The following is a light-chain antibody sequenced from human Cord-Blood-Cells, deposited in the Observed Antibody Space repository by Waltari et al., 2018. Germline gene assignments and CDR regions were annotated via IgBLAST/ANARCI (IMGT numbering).Light chain of an antibody. Sequence: QSALTQPASVSGSPGQSITISCTGTSSDVWCYNYVPWYQQHPGKAPKLMIYEVSNRPSGVSNRFSGSKSGNTASLTISGLQAEDEADYYCSSYTSSSTYVFGTGTKVTVL. CDR1: SSDVWCYNY. J-gene: IGLJ1*01. CDR3: SSYTSSSTYV. CDR2: EVS. V-gene: IGLV2-14*01.